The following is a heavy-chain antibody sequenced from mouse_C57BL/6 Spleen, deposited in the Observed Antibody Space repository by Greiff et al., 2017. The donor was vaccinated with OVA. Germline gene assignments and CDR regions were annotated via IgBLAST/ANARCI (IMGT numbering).Heavy chain of an antibody. CDR3: TRLWDYGRYYAMDY. Sequence: QVQLQQSGAELVRPGASVTLSCKASGYTFTDYEMHWVKQTPVHGLEWIGAIDPETGGTAYNQKFKGKAILTADKSSSTAYMELRSLTSADSAVYYCTRLWDYGRYYAMDYWGQGTSVTVAS. J-gene: IGHJ4*01. CDR2: IDPETGGT. CDR1: GYTFTDYE. V-gene: IGHV1-15*01. D-gene: IGHD2-4*01.